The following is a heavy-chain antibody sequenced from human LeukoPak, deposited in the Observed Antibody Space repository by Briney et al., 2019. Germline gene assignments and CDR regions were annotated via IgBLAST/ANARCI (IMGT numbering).Heavy chain of an antibody. J-gene: IGHJ4*02. CDR1: GGSISNYY. D-gene: IGHD2-8*01. CDR2: VYYSGST. CDR3: AREENGYYDY. V-gene: IGHV4-59*08. Sequence: AETLSLTCTVSGGSISNYYWSWIRQPPGKGLEWIGYVYYSGSTNYNPSLKSRVTISVDTSKNQFSLKLSSVTAADTAVYYCAREENGYYDYWGQGTLVTVSS.